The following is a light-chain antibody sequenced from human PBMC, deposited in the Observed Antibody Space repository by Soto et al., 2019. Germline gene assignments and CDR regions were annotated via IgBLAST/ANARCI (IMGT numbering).Light chain of an antibody. V-gene: IGKV3-20*01. Sequence: EIVLTQSPGTLSLSPGERATLSCRASQSVSSSYLAWYQQKPGQAPRLLIYGASSRATGIPDRFRGSGSWANFTLTISRLEPEDVAVYYCQQYGSSPPYTFGQGTKLEIK. CDR2: GAS. J-gene: IGKJ2*01. CDR3: QQYGSSPPYT. CDR1: QSVSSSY.